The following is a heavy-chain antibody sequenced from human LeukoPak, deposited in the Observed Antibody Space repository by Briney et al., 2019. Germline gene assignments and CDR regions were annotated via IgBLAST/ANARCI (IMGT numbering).Heavy chain of an antibody. Sequence: ASVKVSCKASGYTFTGYYMHWVRQAPGQGLEWMGRINPNSGGTNYAQKFQGRVTITRDTAIRTDHMEVRRLRDEETAVYYCARRPPYCSGGSCYSGAGGPSGYWGQGTLVTVSS. V-gene: IGHV1-2*06. CDR3: ARRPPYCSGGSCYSGAGGPSGY. J-gene: IGHJ4*02. D-gene: IGHD2-15*01. CDR2: INPNSGGT. CDR1: GYTFTGYY.